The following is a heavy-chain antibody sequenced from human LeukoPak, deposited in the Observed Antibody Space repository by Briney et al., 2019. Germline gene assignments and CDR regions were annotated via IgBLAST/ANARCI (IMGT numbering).Heavy chain of an antibody. Sequence: PGRSLRLSCAASGFTFSSYGMHWVRQAPGKGLEWVAVISYDGSNKYYADSVKGRFTISRDNSKNTLYLQMNSLRAEDTAVYYCAKSPSAYYYDSSYWGQGTLVTVSS. D-gene: IGHD3-22*01. CDR2: ISYDGSNK. V-gene: IGHV3-30*18. CDR1: GFTFSSYG. CDR3: AKSPSAYYYDSSY. J-gene: IGHJ4*02.